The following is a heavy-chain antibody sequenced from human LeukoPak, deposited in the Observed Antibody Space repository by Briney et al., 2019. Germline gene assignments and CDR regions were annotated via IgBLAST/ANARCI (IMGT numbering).Heavy chain of an antibody. D-gene: IGHD3-10*01. CDR1: GYIFTHYW. CDR2: VYPGNSDT. V-gene: IGHV5-51*01. CDR3: ARPYGSGSYLYYFNY. Sequence: GESLKISCQASGYIFTHYWIAWVRQMSGKGLEWMGTVYPGNSDTRYSPSFRGQVTMSADESINTAYLQWSSLKASDTAMYYCARPYGSGSYLYYFNYWGQGTLVTVSS. J-gene: IGHJ4*02.